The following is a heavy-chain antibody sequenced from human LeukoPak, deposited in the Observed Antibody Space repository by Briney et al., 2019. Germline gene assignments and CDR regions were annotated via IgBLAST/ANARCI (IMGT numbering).Heavy chain of an antibody. J-gene: IGHJ4*02. CDR3: AKAPTFAGFYFDY. CDR2: ISGSGGST. Sequence: GGSLRLSCAASGFTFSSYAMSWVRQAPGKGLEWVSAISGSGGSTYYADSVKGRFTITRDNSKNTLYLQMNSLRAEDTAVYYCAKAPTFAGFYFDYWGQGTLVTVSS. V-gene: IGHV3-23*01. CDR1: GFTFSSYA. D-gene: IGHD3-10*02.